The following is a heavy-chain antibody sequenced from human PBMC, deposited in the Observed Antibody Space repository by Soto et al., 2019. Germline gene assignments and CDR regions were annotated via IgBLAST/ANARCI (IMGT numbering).Heavy chain of an antibody. CDR2: IYRSGST. J-gene: IGHJ6*02. V-gene: IGHV4-4*02. CDR3: ARTQYYYDSSGYYSAGMDV. Sequence: PSETLSLTCAVSGGSISSSNWWSWVRQPPGKGLEWIGEIYRSGSTNYNPSLKSRVTISVDKSKNQFSLKLSSVTAADTAVYYCARTQYYYDSSGYYSAGMDVWGQGTTVTV. CDR1: GGSISSSNW. D-gene: IGHD3-22*01.